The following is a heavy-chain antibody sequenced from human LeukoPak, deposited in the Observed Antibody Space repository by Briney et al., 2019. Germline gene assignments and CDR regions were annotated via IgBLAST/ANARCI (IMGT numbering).Heavy chain of an antibody. CDR2: IYSSGNT. Sequence: PSETLSLTCAVSGASISSSNYYWGWVCQSPGKGLEWIGNIYSSGNTYYNPSLKSRVTISVDTSKKQFSLKLSSVTAADTAVYYCARRYDFWSGYPPPLDYWGQGTLVTVSS. CDR1: GASISSSNYY. J-gene: IGHJ4*02. CDR3: ARRYDFWSGYPPPLDY. V-gene: IGHV4-39*07. D-gene: IGHD3-3*01.